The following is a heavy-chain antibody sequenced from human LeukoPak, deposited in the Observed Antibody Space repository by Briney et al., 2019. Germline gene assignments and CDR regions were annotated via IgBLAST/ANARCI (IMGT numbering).Heavy chain of an antibody. V-gene: IGHV4-30-2*01. CDR2: IYHSGNT. D-gene: IGHD2-21*01. J-gene: IGHJ4*02. CDR3: ARGSSGGDLGY. CDR1: GVSISSGGYS. Sequence: SQTLSPTCAVSGVSISSGGYSWSWLRQPPGKGLEWLGYIYHSGNTYYNPSLKSRVTISVDRSKNQFSLNLSSATAADTAVYYCARGSSGGDLGYWGQGTLVSVSS.